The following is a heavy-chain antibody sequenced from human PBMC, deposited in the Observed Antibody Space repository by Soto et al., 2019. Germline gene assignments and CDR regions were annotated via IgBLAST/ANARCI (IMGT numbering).Heavy chain of an antibody. J-gene: IGHJ4*02. V-gene: IGHV4-34*01. CDR2: INHSGST. Sequence: QVQLQQWGAGLLKPSETLSLTCAVYGGSFSGYYWNWIRQPPGKGLEWIGEINHSGSTNYNPSLKSRVTISVDTSKTQFSLKLSSVTAADTALYYCARGWGRIVDYWGQGTLVTVSS. CDR1: GGSFSGYY. D-gene: IGHD7-27*01. CDR3: ARGWGRIVDY.